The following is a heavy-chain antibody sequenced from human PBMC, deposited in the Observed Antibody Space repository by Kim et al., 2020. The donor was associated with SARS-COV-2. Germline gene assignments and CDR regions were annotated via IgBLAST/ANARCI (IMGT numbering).Heavy chain of an antibody. V-gene: IGHV3-23*01. D-gene: IGHD1-26*01. J-gene: IGHJ4*02. Sequence: GGSLRLSCAASGFTFSNYAMSWVRQAPGKGLEWVSSISGSSGATYYADSVKGRFTISRDNTLYLQMNSLRAEDTALYYCAKARWELPYFDHWGQGTLVTV. CDR3: AKARWELPYFDH. CDR1: GFTFSNYA. CDR2: ISGSSGAT.